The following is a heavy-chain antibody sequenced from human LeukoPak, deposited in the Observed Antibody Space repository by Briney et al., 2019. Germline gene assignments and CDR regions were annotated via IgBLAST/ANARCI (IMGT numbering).Heavy chain of an antibody. V-gene: IGHV3-7*03. CDR2: IKQDGSEK. J-gene: IGHJ5*02. CDR1: GFTFSSYW. Sequence: PGGSLRLSCAASGFTFSSYWMSWVRQAPGKGLEWVANIKQDGSEKYYVDSVKGRFTISRDNAKNSLYLQMNSLRAEDTAVYYCARGYSSGSYRNWFDPWGQGTLVTVSS. CDR3: ARGYSSGSYRNWFDP. D-gene: IGHD6-19*01.